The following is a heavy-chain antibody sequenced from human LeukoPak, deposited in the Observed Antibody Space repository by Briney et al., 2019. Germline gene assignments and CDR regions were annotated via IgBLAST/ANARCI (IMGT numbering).Heavy chain of an antibody. D-gene: IGHD6-19*01. CDR2: IRYDGSNK. CDR1: GFTFSSYG. Sequence: GGSLRLSCAASGFTFSSYGMHWVRQAPGKGLEWVAFIRYDGSNKYYADSVKGRFTISRDNSKNTLYLQMNSLRAEDTAVYYCAKVLGRYSSGWPFDYWGLLTLVNVSS. V-gene: IGHV3-30*02. J-gene: IGHJ4*02. CDR3: AKVLGRYSSGWPFDY.